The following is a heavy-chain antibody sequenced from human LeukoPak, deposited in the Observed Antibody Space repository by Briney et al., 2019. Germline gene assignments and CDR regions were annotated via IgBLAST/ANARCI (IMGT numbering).Heavy chain of an antibody. CDR3: ARQLGVGVWALDS. Sequence: SETLSLTCTVSGDSITSGHFWWGWIRQPPGKGLEWLGIVFHKGNTHFHSSFKSRVSVSADTSKNQISLRLSAVTAEDTAVYYCARQLGVGVWALDSWGQGILATVSS. V-gene: IGHV4-39*01. J-gene: IGHJ4*02. D-gene: IGHD3-3*01. CDR2: VFHKGNT. CDR1: GDSITSGHFW.